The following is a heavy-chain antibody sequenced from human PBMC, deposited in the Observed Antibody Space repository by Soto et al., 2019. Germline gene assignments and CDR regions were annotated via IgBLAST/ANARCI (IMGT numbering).Heavy chain of an antibody. Sequence: QVQLVQSGAEVRKPGSSVKVSCKASGGTFSRHAISWVRQAPGQGLEWMGGIIPIFGTANHAQKFQGRVKSIADESTSTVYMELSSVRCEDTSMYYCARGWGYDSNDCYYEYWGQGTLVNVSS. CDR2: IIPIFGTA. CDR1: GGTFSRHA. V-gene: IGHV1-69*01. J-gene: IGHJ4*02. CDR3: ARGWGYDSNDCYYEY. D-gene: IGHD3-22*01.